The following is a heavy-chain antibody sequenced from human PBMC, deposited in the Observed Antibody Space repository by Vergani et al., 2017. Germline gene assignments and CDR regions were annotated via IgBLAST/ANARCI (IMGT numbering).Heavy chain of an antibody. CDR2: IYYSGST. V-gene: IGHV4-59*01. D-gene: IGHD4-23*01. CDR1: GCSISSYY. J-gene: IGHJ4*02. Sequence: QVQLQESGPGLVKPSETLSLTCTVSGCSISSYYWSWIRQPPGRGLEWIGYIYYSGSTNYNPSLKSRVTISVDTSKNQFSLKRSSVTAADTAVYYCARGVVNLDYWGQGTLVTVSS. CDR3: ARGVVNLDY.